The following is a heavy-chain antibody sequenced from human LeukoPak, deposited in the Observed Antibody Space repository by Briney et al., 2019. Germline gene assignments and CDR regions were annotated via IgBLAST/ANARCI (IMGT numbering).Heavy chain of an antibody. J-gene: IGHJ4*02. CDR1: GDSISINNN. CDR2: IFYSGAT. CDR3: VRHRQWLLFPDY. D-gene: IGHD6-19*01. Sequence: EPSETLSLTCTVSGDSISINNNWGWIRQPPGKGLEWIGSIFYSGATYYSPSLKSRVTISVDTSKNQFSLKLSSMTAADTAVYYCVRHRQWLLFPDYWGQGTLLTVSS. V-gene: IGHV4-39*01.